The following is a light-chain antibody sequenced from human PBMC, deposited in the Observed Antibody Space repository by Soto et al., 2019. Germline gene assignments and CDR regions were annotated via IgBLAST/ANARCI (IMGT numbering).Light chain of an antibody. CDR3: SSDTSSTTWV. CDR1: NSDVGGYNS. V-gene: IGLV2-14*01. J-gene: IGLJ3*02. CDR2: EVS. Sequence: QSALTQPASVYGYPGQSITISCTGTNSDVGGYNSVSWYQQHPGKAPKVMIYEVSNRPSGVSNRFSGSKSGNTASLTISGLQAEDEDDYYCSSDTSSTTWVFGGGTKLTV.